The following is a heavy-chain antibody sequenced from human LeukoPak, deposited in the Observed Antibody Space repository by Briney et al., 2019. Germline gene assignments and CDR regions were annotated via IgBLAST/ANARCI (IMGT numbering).Heavy chain of an antibody. J-gene: IGHJ3*02. CDR3: ARDVSRASVGAFDI. CDR1: GGSISSNY. D-gene: IGHD2-2*01. Sequence: SETLSLTCNVSGGSISSNYWSWIRQPPGKALEWIGYIYKSGSSNYNPSLKSRVTISLDTSKNQISLKVTSVSLADTAVYYCARDVSRASVGAFDIWGQGTLVTVSS. V-gene: IGHV4-59*01. CDR2: IYKSGSS.